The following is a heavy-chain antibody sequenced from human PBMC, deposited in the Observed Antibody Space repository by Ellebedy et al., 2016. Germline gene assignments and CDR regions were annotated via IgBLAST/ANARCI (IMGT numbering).Heavy chain of an antibody. Sequence: GESLKISCKGSGYSFTSYWIGWVRQMPGKGLEWMGIIYPGDSDTRYSPSFQGQVTISADKSISTAYLQWSSLKASDTAMYYCARLEYSSSWDYLWAYNWFDPWGQGTQVTVSS. CDR2: IYPGDSDT. J-gene: IGHJ5*02. CDR3: ARLEYSSSWDYLWAYNWFDP. CDR1: GYSFTSYW. V-gene: IGHV5-51*01. D-gene: IGHD6-13*01.